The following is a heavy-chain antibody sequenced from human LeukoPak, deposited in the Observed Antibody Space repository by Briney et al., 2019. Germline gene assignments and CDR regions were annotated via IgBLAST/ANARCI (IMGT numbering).Heavy chain of an antibody. D-gene: IGHD1-20*01. CDR3: AKDLSLSLTGTTFYPFDI. V-gene: IGHV3-23*01. J-gene: IGHJ3*02. CDR2: FSGSGSDDNT. CDR1: GFTFRSYA. Sequence: GGSLRLSCAASGFTFRSYAMSWVRQAPGKGLEWVSAFSGSGSDDNTYYAEPVKGRFTISRDNSKNTLYLQMNSLRAEDTALYYCAKDLSLSLTGTTFYPFDIWGQGTLVTVSS.